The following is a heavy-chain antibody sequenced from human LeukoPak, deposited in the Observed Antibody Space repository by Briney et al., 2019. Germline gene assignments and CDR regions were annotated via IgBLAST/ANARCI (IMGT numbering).Heavy chain of an antibody. V-gene: IGHV4-34*01. J-gene: IGHJ5*02. D-gene: IGHD3-22*01. CDR2: INHSGST. CDR1: GGSFSGYY. CDR3: ARGRDYYDSSGYYNWFDP. Sequence: PSETLSLTCAVYGGSFSGYYWSWIRQPPRKGLEWIGEINHSGSTNYNPSLKSRVTISVDTSKNQFSLKLSSVTAADTAVYYCARGRDYYDSSGYYNWFDPWGQGTLVTVSS.